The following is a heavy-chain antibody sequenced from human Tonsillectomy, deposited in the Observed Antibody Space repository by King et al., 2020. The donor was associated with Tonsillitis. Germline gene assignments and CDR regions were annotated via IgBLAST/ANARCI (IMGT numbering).Heavy chain of an antibody. CDR2: ISWNSGSI. J-gene: IGHJ4*02. CDR3: AKDMGYDILTGYYDY. Sequence: QLVQSGGGLVQPGRSLRLSCAASGFTFDDYAMHWVRQAPGKGLEWVSGISWNSGSIGYADSVKGRFTISRDNAKNSMYLQMNSLRAEDTALYYCAKDMGYDILTGYYDYWGQGTLVTVSS. D-gene: IGHD3-9*01. V-gene: IGHV3-9*01. CDR1: GFTFDDYA.